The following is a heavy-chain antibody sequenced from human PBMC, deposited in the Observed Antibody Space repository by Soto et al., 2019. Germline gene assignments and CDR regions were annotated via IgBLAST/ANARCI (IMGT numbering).Heavy chain of an antibody. J-gene: IGHJ6*02. CDR1: EFTFNTYW. D-gene: IGHD6-19*01. CDR2: ITEDGSEK. V-gene: IGHV3-7*05. Sequence: EVQLVESGGGLVQPGGSLRLSCLASEFTFNTYWMNWVRQAPGRGLEWVANITEDGSEKNYVDSVKGRFTNSRDNAKNSLYLQMNSLRGEDTAVYFCARDWGTPGRGSAVGYYYHYGMDVWGQGTTVTVSS. CDR3: ARDWGTPGRGSAVGYYYHYGMDV.